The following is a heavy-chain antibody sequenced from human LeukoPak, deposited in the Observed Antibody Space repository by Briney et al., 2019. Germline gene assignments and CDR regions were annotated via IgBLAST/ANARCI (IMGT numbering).Heavy chain of an antibody. Sequence: SQTLSLTCAISGDRVSSNSGSWNWLRQSPSRGLEWLGRTFYRSKWSREYATSVRGRITINPDTSKNQFSLQLNSMTPDDSAIYYGEQGSEGTHVTYYFAFWARGPLSPSP. V-gene: IGHV6-1*01. J-gene: IGHJ4*02. CDR2: TFYRSKWSR. D-gene: IGHD1-7*01. CDR3: EQGSEGTHVTYYFAF. CDR1: GDRVSSNSGS.